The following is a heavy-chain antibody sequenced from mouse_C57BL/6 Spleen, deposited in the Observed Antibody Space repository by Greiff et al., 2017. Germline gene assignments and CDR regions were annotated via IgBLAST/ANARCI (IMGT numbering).Heavy chain of an antibody. J-gene: IGHJ4*01. V-gene: IGHV5-17*01. CDR1: GFTFSDYG. Sequence: EVQLVESGGGLVKPGGSLTLSCAASGFTFSDYGMHWVRQAPEKGLEWVAYISSGSSTIYYADTVKGRFTISRDNAKNTLFLQMTSLRSEDTAMYYCARRGITTVGYAMDYWGQGTSVTVSS. CDR3: ARRGITTVGYAMDY. CDR2: ISSGSSTI. D-gene: IGHD1-1*01.